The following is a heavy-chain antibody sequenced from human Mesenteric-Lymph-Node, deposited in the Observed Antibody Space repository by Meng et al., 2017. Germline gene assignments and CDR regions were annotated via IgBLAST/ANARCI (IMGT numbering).Heavy chain of an antibody. J-gene: IGHJ4*02. V-gene: IGHV1-69*01. CDR1: GGTFTSYA. Sequence: QVQLVQSGAGVKKPGSSVKGSCKGAGGTFTSYAISWVRQAPGQGLEWMGGIIPIFGTANYAQKFQGRVTITADESTSTAYMELSSLRSEDTAVHYCAAMRDRFGEFTNYYFDYWGQGTLVTVSS. CDR3: AAMRDRFGEFTNYYFDY. CDR2: IIPIFGTA. D-gene: IGHD3-16*01.